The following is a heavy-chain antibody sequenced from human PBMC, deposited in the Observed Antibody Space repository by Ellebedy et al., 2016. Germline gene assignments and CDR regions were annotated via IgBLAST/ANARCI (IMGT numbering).Heavy chain of an antibody. Sequence: KVSXKGSGYSFTSYWIGWVRQMPGKGLEWMGRIDPSDSYTNYSPSFQGHVTISADKSISTAYLQWSSLKASDTAMYYCAREGRWLQFEDYWGQGTLVTVSS. D-gene: IGHD5-24*01. V-gene: IGHV5-10-1*01. CDR1: GYSFTSYW. CDR2: IDPSDSYT. J-gene: IGHJ4*02. CDR3: AREGRWLQFEDY.